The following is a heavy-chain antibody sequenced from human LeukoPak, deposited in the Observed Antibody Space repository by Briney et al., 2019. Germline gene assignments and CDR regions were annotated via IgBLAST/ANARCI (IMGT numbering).Heavy chain of an antibody. CDR3: AKDIVVVVAATQPYYYYGMDV. V-gene: IGHV3-21*01. D-gene: IGHD2-15*01. CDR1: GFTFRDYT. J-gene: IGHJ6*02. CDR2: ISKSGTYI. Sequence: GGSLRLSCAASGFTFRDYTMNWVRQAPGKGLEWVSAISKSGTYIKYADSVKGRFTISRDNSKNTLYLQMNSLRAEDTAVYYCAKDIVVVVAATQPYYYYGMDVWGQGTTVTVSS.